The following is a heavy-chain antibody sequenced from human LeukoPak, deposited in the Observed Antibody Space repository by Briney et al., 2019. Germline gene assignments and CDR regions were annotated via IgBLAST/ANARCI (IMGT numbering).Heavy chain of an antibody. CDR3: AKGELVYCSGGSCYPPYYFDF. J-gene: IGHJ4*02. CDR2: ISGNGGTT. D-gene: IGHD2-15*01. CDR1: GFTISSYV. V-gene: IGHV3-23*01. Sequence: GGSLRLSCAASGFTISSYVMSWVRQAPGKGLEWVSGISGNGGTTHYADSVKGRFTISRDNSENTLYLQMDSLRAEDTAVYYCAKGELVYCSGGSCYPPYYFDFWGQGTLVAVSS.